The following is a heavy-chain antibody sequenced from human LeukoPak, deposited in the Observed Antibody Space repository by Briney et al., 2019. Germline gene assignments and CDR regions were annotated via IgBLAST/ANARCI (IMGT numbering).Heavy chain of an antibody. D-gene: IGHD3-3*01. V-gene: IGHV4-59*01. J-gene: IGHJ4*02. CDR3: ARVNSGSYDFWSGYYSYYFDY. Sequence: SETLSLSCTVSGGSISTYDWSWIRQPPGKGLEWIGYIYYSGISNYNPSLKSRVTISVDTSKNQFSLRLSSVTAADTAVYYCARVNSGSYDFWSGYYSYYFDYWGQGTLVTVSS. CDR1: GGSISTYD. CDR2: IYYSGIS.